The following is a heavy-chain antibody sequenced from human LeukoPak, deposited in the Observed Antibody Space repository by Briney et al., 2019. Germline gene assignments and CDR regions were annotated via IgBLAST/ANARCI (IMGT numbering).Heavy chain of an antibody. D-gene: IGHD3-3*01. CDR3: ARALRSYYDFWSGQTDY. Sequence: SVKVTCKASGGTFSSYAISWVRQAPGQGLEWMGRIIPIFGTANYAQKFQGRVTITADKSTSTAYMELCSLRSEDTAVYYCARALRSYYDFWSGQTDYWGQGTLVTVSS. V-gene: IGHV1-69*06. J-gene: IGHJ4*02. CDR1: GGTFSSYA. CDR2: IIPIFGTA.